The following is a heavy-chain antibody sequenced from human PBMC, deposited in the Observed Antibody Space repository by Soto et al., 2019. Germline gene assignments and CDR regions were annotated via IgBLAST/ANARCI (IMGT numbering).Heavy chain of an antibody. D-gene: IGHD6-19*01. V-gene: IGHV1-69*13. CDR3: ARLIWDSSPSDY. J-gene: IGHJ4*02. CDR1: GGTFSSYA. CDR2: IIPIFGTA. Sequence: SVKVSCKASGGTFSSYAISWVRQAPGQGLEWMGGIIPIFGTANYAQKFQGRVTITADESTSTAYMELSSLRSEDTAVYYCARLIWDSSPSDYWGQGTLVTVSS.